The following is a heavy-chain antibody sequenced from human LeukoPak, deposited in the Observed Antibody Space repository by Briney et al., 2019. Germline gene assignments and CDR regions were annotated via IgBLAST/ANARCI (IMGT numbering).Heavy chain of an antibody. J-gene: IGHJ6*03. V-gene: IGHV4-34*01. CDR1: GGSFSGYY. D-gene: IGHD5-24*01. CDR2: INHSGST. CDR3: ARGLRDGYTLGYYMDV. Sequence: SETLSLTCAVYGGSFSGYYWSWIRQPPGKWLEWIGEINHSGSTNYNPSPKSRVTISVDTSKNQFSLKLSSVTAADTAVYYCARGLRDGYTLGYYMDVWGKGTTVTVSS.